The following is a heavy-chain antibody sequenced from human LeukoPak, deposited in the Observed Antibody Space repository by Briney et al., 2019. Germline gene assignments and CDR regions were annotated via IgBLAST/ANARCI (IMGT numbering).Heavy chain of an antibody. J-gene: IGHJ4*02. D-gene: IGHD3-10*01. CDR2: ISSSSSTI. Sequence: GGSLRLSCAASGFTFSSYSMNWVRQAPGKGLEWVSYISSSSSTIYYADSVKGRFTISRDNAKNSLYLQMNSLRAEDAAVYYCARDRSSGYYGSFDFWGQGTLVTVSS. CDR1: GFTFSSYS. CDR3: ARDRSSGYYGSFDF. V-gene: IGHV3-48*01.